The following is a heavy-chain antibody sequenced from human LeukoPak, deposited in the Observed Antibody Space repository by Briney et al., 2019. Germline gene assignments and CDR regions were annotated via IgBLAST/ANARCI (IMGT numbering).Heavy chain of an antibody. CDR1: GYTSTADY. CDR3: GRDCGHTDTKNACDM. CDR2: INPNDGGT. D-gene: IGHD5-18*01. V-gene: IGHV1-2*02. Sequence: ASVRVSPEPSGYTSTADYPCGVRQAPGQGLEWMGWINPNDGGTNYAQTFQGRVTMTRDTSISTAYMELSSLRSDDTAVYYCGRDCGHTDTKNACDMWGQGTLVTVSS. J-gene: IGHJ3*02.